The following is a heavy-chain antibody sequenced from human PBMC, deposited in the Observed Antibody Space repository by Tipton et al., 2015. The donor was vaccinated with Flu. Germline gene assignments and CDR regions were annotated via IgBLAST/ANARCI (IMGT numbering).Heavy chain of an antibody. CDR2: ISWNSDNI. D-gene: IGHD2-2*02. Sequence: SLRLSCAASGFTFDDSAIHWVRQPPGKGLEWVSGISWNSDNIGYADSVRGRFTISRDNAKNSLYLQMNSLRAEDTAMYYCAKDHRSSTSCYIDFWGQGTLVTVSS. CDR3: AKDHRSSTSCYIDF. V-gene: IGHV3-9*01. J-gene: IGHJ4*02. CDR1: GFTFDDSA.